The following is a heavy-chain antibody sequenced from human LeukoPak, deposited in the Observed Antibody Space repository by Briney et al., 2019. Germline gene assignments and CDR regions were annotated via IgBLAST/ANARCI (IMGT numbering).Heavy chain of an antibody. CDR3: AKESEGRVDYYDSSGYYSTYFDY. CDR1: GFTFSSYG. V-gene: IGHV3-30*18. D-gene: IGHD3-22*01. CDR2: ISYDGSNK. J-gene: IGHJ4*02. Sequence: GGSLRLSCAASGFTFSSYGMHWVRQAPCKGLEWVAVISYDGSNKYYADSVKGRSTISRDNSKNTLYLQMNSLRAEDTAVYYCAKESEGRVDYYDSSGYYSTYFDYWGQGTLVTVSS.